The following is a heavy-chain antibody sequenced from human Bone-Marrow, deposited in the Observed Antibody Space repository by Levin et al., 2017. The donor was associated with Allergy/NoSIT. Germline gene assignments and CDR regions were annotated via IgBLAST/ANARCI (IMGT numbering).Heavy chain of an antibody. Sequence: GESLKISCAASGFTFSTYSMNWVRQAPGKGLEWASSISSRSNYRYYADSVKGRFTISRDNAENSLFLQMNSLRVEDTAIYYRARDRIPVAGNALHSWGQATLVTVSS. CDR1: GFTFSTYS. CDR2: ISSRSNYR. V-gene: IGHV3-21*01. J-gene: IGHJ4*02. D-gene: IGHD6-19*01. CDR3: ARDRIPVAGNALHS.